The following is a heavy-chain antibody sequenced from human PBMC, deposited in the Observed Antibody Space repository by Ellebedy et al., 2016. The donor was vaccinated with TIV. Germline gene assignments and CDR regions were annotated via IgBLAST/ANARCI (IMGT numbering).Heavy chain of an antibody. V-gene: IGHV5-51*01. CDR1: GDSFHSYW. Sequence: GESLKISCKGSGDSFHSYWIPGVRHLPGKGLEWMGIIYPPDSDTKYSPSFQGQVTISVDKSISTAYLQWSSLKASDTAMYYSARHGVRSNVAWFDPWGQGTLVTVSS. CDR3: ARHGVRSNVAWFDP. D-gene: IGHD2-8*01. CDR2: IYPPDSDT. J-gene: IGHJ5*02.